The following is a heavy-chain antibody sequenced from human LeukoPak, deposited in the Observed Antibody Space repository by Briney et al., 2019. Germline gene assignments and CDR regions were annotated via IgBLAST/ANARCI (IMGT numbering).Heavy chain of an antibody. D-gene: IGHD2-15*01. CDR3: ARQVRGCYDY. CDR2: VYYSGGT. CDR1: GGSISSSTYY. V-gene: IGHV4-39*01. J-gene: IGHJ4*02. Sequence: SETLSLTCTVSGGSISSSTYYWGWIRQPPGTGLEWIGSVYYSGGTYYNPSLKGRVTISVDTSKNQFSLKLSSVTAADTAVYYCARQVRGCYDYWGQGTLVTVSS.